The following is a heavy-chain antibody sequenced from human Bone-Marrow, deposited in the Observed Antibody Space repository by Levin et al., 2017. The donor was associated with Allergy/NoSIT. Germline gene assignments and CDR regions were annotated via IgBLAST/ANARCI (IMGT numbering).Heavy chain of an antibody. CDR2: FNPHNGDT. CDR1: GYTFTGYY. J-gene: IGHJ3*02. D-gene: IGHD3-10*01. CDR3: ARETKLTDAFDI. Sequence: ASVKVSCKASGYTFTGYYMHWVRQAPGQGLEWMAWFNPHNGDTHYAQKFQGRVTLTRDTSISTAYMDLSRLKSDDSAVYFCARETKLTDAFDIWGQGKMVIVS. V-gene: IGHV1-2*02.